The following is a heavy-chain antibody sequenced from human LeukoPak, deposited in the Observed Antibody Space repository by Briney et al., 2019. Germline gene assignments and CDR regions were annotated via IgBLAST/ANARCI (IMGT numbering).Heavy chain of an antibody. CDR2: INPNSGGT. CDR3: ARGPYSGSYYSYY. J-gene: IGHJ4*02. V-gene: IGHV1-2*02. D-gene: IGHD1-26*01. CDR1: GYTFTGYY. Sequence: ASVKVSCKASGYTFTGYYMRWVRQAPGQGLEWMGWINPNSGGTNYAQKFQGRVTMTRDTSISTAYMELSRLRSDDTAVYYCARGPYSGSYYSYYWGQGTLVTVSS.